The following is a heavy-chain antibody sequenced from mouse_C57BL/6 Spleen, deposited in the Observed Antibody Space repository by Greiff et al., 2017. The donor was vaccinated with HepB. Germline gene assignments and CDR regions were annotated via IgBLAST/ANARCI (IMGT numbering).Heavy chain of an antibody. CDR2: IDPSDSET. V-gene: IGHV1-52*01. CDR1: GYTFTSYW. Sequence: QVQLKQPGAELVRPGSSVKLSCKASGYTFTSYWMHWVKQRPIQGLEWIGNIDPSDSETHYNQKFKDKATLTVDKSSSTAYMQLSSLTSEDSAVYYCARRDGKGYFDVWGTGTTVTVSS. CDR3: ARRDGKGYFDV. D-gene: IGHD1-1*01. J-gene: IGHJ1*03.